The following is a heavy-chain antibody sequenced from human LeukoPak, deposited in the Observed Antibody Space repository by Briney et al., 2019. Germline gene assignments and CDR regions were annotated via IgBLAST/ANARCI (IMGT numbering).Heavy chain of an antibody. Sequence: SETLSFTCPVSGGSISRYYWSWIRQLPGKGKKWIGYIFYSGSTNYNPSLKSRVTISLDTSKNQFSLKLSSVTAADTAVYYCASSHITLVRGIIWNDVVDMWGQGTMVTVSS. D-gene: IGHD3-10*01. CDR3: ASSHITLVRGIIWNDVVDM. CDR2: IFYSGST. V-gene: IGHV4-59*01. J-gene: IGHJ3*02. CDR1: GGSISRYY.